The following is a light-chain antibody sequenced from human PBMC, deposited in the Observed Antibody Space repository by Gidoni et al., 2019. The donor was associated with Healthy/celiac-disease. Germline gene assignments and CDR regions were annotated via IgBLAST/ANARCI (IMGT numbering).Light chain of an antibody. CDR2: DAS. J-gene: IGKJ5*01. CDR3: PQRSNWPLT. V-gene: IGKV3-11*01. CDR1: QSVSSY. Sequence: SPGERATLSCRASQSVSSYLAWYQQKPGQAPRLLIYDASNRATGIPARFSGSGSGTDFTLTISSLVPEDFAVYYCPQRSNWPLTFGQGTRLEIK.